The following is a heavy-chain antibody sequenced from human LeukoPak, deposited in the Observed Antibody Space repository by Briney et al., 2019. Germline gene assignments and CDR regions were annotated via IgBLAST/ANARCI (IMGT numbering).Heavy chain of an antibody. V-gene: IGHV1-2*02. Sequence: ASVKVSCKASGYTFTGYYMHWVRQAPGQGLEWMGWNNPNSGGTNYAQKFQGRVTMTRDTSISTAYMELSRLRSDDTAVYYCARHLPYSSGWDPEDYWGQGTLVTVSS. CDR1: GYTFTGYY. CDR2: NNPNSGGT. D-gene: IGHD6-19*01. J-gene: IGHJ4*02. CDR3: ARHLPYSSGWDPEDY.